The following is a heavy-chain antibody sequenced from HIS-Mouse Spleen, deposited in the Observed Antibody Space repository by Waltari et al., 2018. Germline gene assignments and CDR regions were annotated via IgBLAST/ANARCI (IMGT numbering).Heavy chain of an antibody. D-gene: IGHD6-13*01. CDR3: AREIPYSSSWYDWYFDL. CDR2: IYYSGST. Sequence: QLQLQESGPGLVKPSETLSLTCTVSGGSISSSSYYWGWIRQPPGKGLEWIGSIYYSGSTYENQSLKSRVTISVDTSKNQFSLKRSSVTAADTAVYYCAREIPYSSSWYDWYFDLWGRGTLVTVSS. CDR1: GGSISSSSYY. J-gene: IGHJ2*01. V-gene: IGHV4-39*07.